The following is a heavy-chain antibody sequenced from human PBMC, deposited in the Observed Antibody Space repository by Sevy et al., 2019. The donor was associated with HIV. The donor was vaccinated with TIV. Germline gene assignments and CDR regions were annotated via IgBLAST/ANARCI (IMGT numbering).Heavy chain of an antibody. CDR1: GFTFNIYS. J-gene: IGHJ4*02. Sequence: GGPLRLSCAASGFTFNIYSMSWVRQTPGKGLEWVATLSFGCGKINHADSVKGRFTMSRDDSKNAVYLQMNNLRVEDPAIYYCAREGCTKPHDYWGQGNLVTLSS. D-gene: IGHD2-8*01. CDR3: AREGCTKPHDY. V-gene: IGHV3-23*01. CDR2: LSFGCGKI.